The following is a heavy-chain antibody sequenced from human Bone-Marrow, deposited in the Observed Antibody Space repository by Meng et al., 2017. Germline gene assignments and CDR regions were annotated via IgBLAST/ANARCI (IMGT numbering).Heavy chain of an antibody. CDR3: ARDPNRDYSNYGSGY. CDR1: GFTFSSYE. J-gene: IGHJ4*02. CDR2: ISSSGSTI. Sequence: GESLKISCAASGFTFSSYEMNWVRQAPGKGLEWVSAISSSGSTIYYADSVKGRFTISRDNAKNSLYLQMNSLRAEDTAVYHCARDPNRDYSNYGSGYWGQGTLVTVSS. D-gene: IGHD4-11*01. V-gene: IGHV3-48*03.